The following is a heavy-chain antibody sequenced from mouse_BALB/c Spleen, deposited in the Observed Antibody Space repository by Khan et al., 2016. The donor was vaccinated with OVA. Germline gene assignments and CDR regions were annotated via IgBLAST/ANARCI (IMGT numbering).Heavy chain of an antibody. Sequence: QVQLKESGPELVKPGTLVKISCKASGYTFTSYDINWVKQRPGQGLEWIGWIYPGDDSTNYNEKFKGKATLTADKSSNTAYMQLSSLTSENSAVYCCAGEGLRGVGLDYWGQGTSVTVSS. CDR3: AGEGLRGVGLDY. CDR1: GYTFTSYD. V-gene: IGHV1S56*01. J-gene: IGHJ4*01. CDR2: IYPGDDST. D-gene: IGHD2-4*01.